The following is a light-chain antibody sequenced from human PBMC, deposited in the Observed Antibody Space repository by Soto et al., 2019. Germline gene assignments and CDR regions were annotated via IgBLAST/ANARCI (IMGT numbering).Light chain of an antibody. CDR2: DTS. CDR1: TGAVTSGHS. J-gene: IGLJ3*02. Sequence: QAVVTQEPSLTVSLGGTVTLTCGSSTGAVTSGHSPYWFQQKSGQAPRTLIYDTSNKHSWTPARFSGSLLGGKAALTLSGAQPEDEAEYYYLLSYSGVWVFGGGTKVTDL. CDR3: LLSYSGVWV. V-gene: IGLV7-46*01.